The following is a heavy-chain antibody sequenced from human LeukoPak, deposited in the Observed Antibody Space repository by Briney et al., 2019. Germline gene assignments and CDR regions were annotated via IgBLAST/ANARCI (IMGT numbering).Heavy chain of an antibody. D-gene: IGHD2-2*01. Sequence: SETLSLTCTVSGGSISSSSYYWGWIRQPPGKGLEWIGSIYYSGSTYYNPSLKSRVTISVDTSKNQFSLQLNSVTPEDTAVYYCARGYCSSTSCLEDYYYYMDVWGKGTTVTVSS. CDR1: GGSISSSSYY. V-gene: IGHV4-39*01. CDR3: ARGYCSSTSCLEDYYYYMDV. J-gene: IGHJ6*03. CDR2: IYYSGST.